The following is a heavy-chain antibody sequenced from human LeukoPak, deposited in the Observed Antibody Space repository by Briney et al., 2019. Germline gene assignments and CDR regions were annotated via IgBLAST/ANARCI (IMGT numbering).Heavy chain of an antibody. CDR2: IYTSGST. CDR3: ASRGVDIVVVPAATYNWFDP. CDR1: GGSISSYY. D-gene: IGHD2-2*03. V-gene: IGHV4-4*07. J-gene: IGHJ5*02. Sequence: SETLSLTCTVSGGSISSYYWSWIRQPAGKGLEWIGRIYTSGSTNYNPSLKSRVTMSVDTSKNQFSLKLSSVTAADTAVYYCASRGVDIVVVPAATYNWFDPWGQGTLVTVSS.